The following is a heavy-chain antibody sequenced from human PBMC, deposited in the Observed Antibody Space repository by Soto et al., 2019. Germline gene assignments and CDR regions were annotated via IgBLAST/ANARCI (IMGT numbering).Heavy chain of an antibody. D-gene: IGHD1-26*01. Sequence: EVQLLESGGGLVQPGGSLILSCAASGFTFSSYVMSWVRQAPGKGLEWVSAISGGHTTYYADSVKGRFTISRDNSKNTLYLQMNSLRAEDTALYYCAKDYESESYSGKYAIDSWGQGTLVSVST. CDR3: AKDYESESYSGKYAIDS. V-gene: IGHV3-23*01. CDR1: GFTFSSYV. J-gene: IGHJ5*01. CDR2: ISGGHTT.